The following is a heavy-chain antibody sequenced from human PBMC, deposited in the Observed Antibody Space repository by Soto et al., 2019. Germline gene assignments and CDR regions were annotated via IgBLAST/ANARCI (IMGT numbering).Heavy chain of an antibody. CDR2: IYWDDDQ. V-gene: IGHV2-5*02. CDR1: GFSLSGDGVG. D-gene: IGHD3-3*02. J-gene: IGHJ3*02. Sequence: QITLKESGPTLVKPTQSLTLTCTVSGFSLSGDGVGVGWIRQPPGKALEWLALIYWDDDQRYSPSLKTRLTITKXTXKXKVVLTMTNIDPVDTATYYCAHAFGGTSWPNDAFDIWGQGTVVTVSS. CDR3: AHAFGGTSWPNDAFDI.